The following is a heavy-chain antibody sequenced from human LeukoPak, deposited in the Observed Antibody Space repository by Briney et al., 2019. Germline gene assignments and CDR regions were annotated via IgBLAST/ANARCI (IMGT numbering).Heavy chain of an antibody. CDR3: ARVPAATRGY. Sequence: PGRSLRLSCAASGFTFSSYAMHWVRQAPGKGLEWVAVISYDGSNKYYADSVKGRCTISRDNSKNTLYLQMNSLRAEDTAVYYCARVPAATRGYWGQGTLVTVSS. J-gene: IGHJ4*02. D-gene: IGHD2-15*01. CDR1: GFTFSSYA. V-gene: IGHV3-30*04. CDR2: ISYDGSNK.